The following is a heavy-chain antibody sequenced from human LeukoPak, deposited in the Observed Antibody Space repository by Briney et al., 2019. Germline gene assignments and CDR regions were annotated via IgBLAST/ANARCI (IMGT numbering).Heavy chain of an antibody. J-gene: IGHJ4*02. CDR3: AGLTEDYYDSSGYLG. Sequence: SETLSLTCTVSGDSISSTSHYWGWIRQPPGKGLEWIGEINHSGSTNYNPSLKSRVTISVDTSKNQFSLKLSSVTAADTAVYYCAGLTEDYYDSSGYLGWGQGTLVTVSS. CDR1: GDSISSTSHY. D-gene: IGHD3-22*01. CDR2: INHSGST. V-gene: IGHV4-39*07.